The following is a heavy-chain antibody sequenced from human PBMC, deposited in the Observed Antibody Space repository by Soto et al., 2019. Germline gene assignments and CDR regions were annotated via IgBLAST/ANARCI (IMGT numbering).Heavy chain of an antibody. CDR1: GFNFRSYA. Sequence: PGGSLRLSCAASGFNFRSYALAWVRQPPGKGLEWVSTINDSGGTTYYADSVRGRFTVSRDNSKNTLYLQLSSLRADDTAVYYCARGFYYDSAGYHPFDYWGQGTLVTVSS. V-gene: IGHV3-23*01. D-gene: IGHD3-22*01. J-gene: IGHJ4*02. CDR2: INDSGGTT. CDR3: ARGFYYDSAGYHPFDY.